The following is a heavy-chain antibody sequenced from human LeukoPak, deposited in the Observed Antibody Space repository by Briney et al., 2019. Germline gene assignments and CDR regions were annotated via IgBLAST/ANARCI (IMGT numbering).Heavy chain of an antibody. J-gene: IGHJ2*01. V-gene: IGHV4-59*01. CDR1: GGSISSYY. CDR2: IYYSGST. CDR3: ARAGGSNYDWYFDL. Sequence: PSETLSLTCTVSGGSISSYYCSWIRQPPGKGLEWIGYIYYSGSTNYNPSLKSRVTISVDTSKNQFSLKLSSVTAADTAVYYCARAGGSNYDWYFDLWGRGTLVTVSS. D-gene: IGHD4-11*01.